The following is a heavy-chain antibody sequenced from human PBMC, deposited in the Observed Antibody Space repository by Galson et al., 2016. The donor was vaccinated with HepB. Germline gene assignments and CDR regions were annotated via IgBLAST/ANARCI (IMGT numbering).Heavy chain of an antibody. J-gene: IGHJ4*02. CDR2: IYPGDPDT. V-gene: IGHV5-51*01. Sequence: QSGAEVKKPGESLRISCQASGYNFPTYWIGWVRQMPGKGLEWMGIIYPGDPDTRYSPSFQGQVTISADKSINTVYLQWRSLRASDTAIYYCARRNIDIIVMVDYWGQGTLVTVSS. CDR1: GYNFPTYW. CDR3: ARRNIDIIVMVDY. D-gene: IGHD2-15*01.